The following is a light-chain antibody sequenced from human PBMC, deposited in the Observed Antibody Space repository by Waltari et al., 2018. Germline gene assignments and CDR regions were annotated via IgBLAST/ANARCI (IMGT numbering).Light chain of an antibody. CDR3: CSYAGGYSWV. V-gene: IGLV2-11*01. CDR2: DVS. J-gene: IGLJ3*02. Sequence: QSALTQPRSVSGSPGQPVPIPCTGPTSNVGGYTSLSWYQHHPVKAPNLMIYDVSKRPSGVPDRFSGSKSGNTASLTISGLQAEDEADYYCCSYAGGYSWVFGGGTKLTVL. CDR1: TSNVGGYTS.